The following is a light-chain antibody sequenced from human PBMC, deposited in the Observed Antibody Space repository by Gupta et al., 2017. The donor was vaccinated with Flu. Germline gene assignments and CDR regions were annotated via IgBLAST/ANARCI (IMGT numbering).Light chain of an antibody. CDR1: QSIRSY. CDR2: AAS. Sequence: SSLSASVGDRVIITCRASQSIRSYLHGYEQRPGTAPQLRIYAASSWQSGVPSRFSGSGSGTDFTLTISSRQPEDFATYFCLQTDSSPPNTFGQGTKVEIK. V-gene: IGKV1-39*01. CDR3: LQTDSSPPNT. J-gene: IGKJ4*01.